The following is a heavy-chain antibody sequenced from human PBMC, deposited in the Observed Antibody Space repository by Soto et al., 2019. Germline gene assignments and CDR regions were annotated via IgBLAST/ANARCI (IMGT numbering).Heavy chain of an antibody. Sequence: EVQLVESGGGLVKPGGSLRLSCAASGFTFSSYSMNWVRQAPGKGLEWVSSISSSSSNIYYADSVKGRFTISRDNAKNSVYLQKNSLRAEDTAVYYCARQKVSELPARTWIQRGHGAHGVREDAFDICGQGTMVTVSS. CDR1: GFTFSSYS. J-gene: IGHJ3*02. CDR3: ARQKVSELPARTWIQRGHGAHGVREDAFDI. D-gene: IGHD5-18*01. V-gene: IGHV3-21*01. CDR2: ISSSSSNI.